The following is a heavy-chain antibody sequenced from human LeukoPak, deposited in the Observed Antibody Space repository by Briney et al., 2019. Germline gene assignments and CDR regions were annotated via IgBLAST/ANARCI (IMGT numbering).Heavy chain of an antibody. CDR3: AREIPGAFGVVNGLDV. CDR2: ISSSGSYI. CDR1: GFTFSSYS. D-gene: IGHD3-3*01. Sequence: GGSLRVSCAASGFTFSSYSMNCVRQAPGKGLEWVSYISSSGSYIKYTDSVKGRFTISRDSAKNSLYVQMNSLRAEDTAVYYCAREIPGAFGVVNGLDVWGQGTTVTVSS. V-gene: IGHV3-21*01. J-gene: IGHJ6*02.